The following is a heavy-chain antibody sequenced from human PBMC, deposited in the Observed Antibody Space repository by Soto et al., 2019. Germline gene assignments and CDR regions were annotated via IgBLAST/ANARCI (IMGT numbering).Heavy chain of an antibody. V-gene: IGHV5-51*03. CDR1: GYRFTSFW. CDR2: IYPADSDS. J-gene: IGHJ4*02. Sequence: EVQLVQSGAEVKKPGESLKISCKVSGYRFTSFWIGWVRQMPGKGLEWMGIIYPADSDSRYSPSFQGQVTISADRSISTAYLQWSSLKASDTAIYYCARKSAYSESSAYYPFDYWGQGTLVTVSS. D-gene: IGHD3-22*01. CDR3: ARKSAYSESSAYYPFDY.